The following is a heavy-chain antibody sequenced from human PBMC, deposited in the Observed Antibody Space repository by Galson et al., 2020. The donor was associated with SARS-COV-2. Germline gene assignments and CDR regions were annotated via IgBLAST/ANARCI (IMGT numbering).Heavy chain of an antibody. J-gene: IGHJ4*02. Sequence: ASVKVPCKASGYTFTSYGISGVRQAPGQGREWMGWISAYNGNTNYAQKLQGRVTMTTDTSTSTAYMELRSLRSDDTAVYYCAREADILTGYFIFDYWGQGTLVTVSS. CDR2: ISAYNGNT. CDR1: GYTFTSYG. V-gene: IGHV1-18*01. CDR3: AREADILTGYFIFDY. D-gene: IGHD3-9*01.